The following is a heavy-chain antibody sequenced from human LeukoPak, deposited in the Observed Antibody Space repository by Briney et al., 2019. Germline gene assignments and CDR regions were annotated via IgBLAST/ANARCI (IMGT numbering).Heavy chain of an antibody. Sequence: GGSLRLSCAASGFTFSSYAMHWVRQAPGKGLEWVAVISYDGSNKYYADSVKGRFTNSRDNSKNTLYLQMNSLRAEDTAVYYCARDSGGCSSTSCYRGDWFDPWGQGTLVTVSS. J-gene: IGHJ5*02. CDR3: ARDSGGCSSTSCYRGDWFDP. CDR2: ISYDGSNK. V-gene: IGHV3-30*04. D-gene: IGHD2-2*02. CDR1: GFTFSSYA.